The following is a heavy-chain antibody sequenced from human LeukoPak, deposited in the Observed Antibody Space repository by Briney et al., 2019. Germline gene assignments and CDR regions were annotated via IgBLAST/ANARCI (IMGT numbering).Heavy chain of an antibody. D-gene: IGHD1-26*01. CDR1: GFTFKDYG. J-gene: IGHJ6*02. V-gene: IGHV3-9*01. Sequence: SLRLSFAALGFTFKDYGMHWVPQPSGKGLGLVSCIYWNGGGTDYADSVKGRFTISRDNAKNSLYLQMTSLRPEDTALYYCAKHLRATNTYIFFGLDVWGQGTTVTVSS. CDR2: IYWNGGGT. CDR3: AKHLRATNTYIFFGLDV.